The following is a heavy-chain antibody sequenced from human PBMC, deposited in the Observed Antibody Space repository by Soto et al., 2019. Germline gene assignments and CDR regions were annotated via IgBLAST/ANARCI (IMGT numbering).Heavy chain of an antibody. CDR1: GFTFSSYA. CDR3: ARRGPGTYFDY. Sequence: EVQLLESGGGLVQPGGSLRLSCAASGFTFSSYAMRWVRQAPGKGLEWVSAVSGSGGSTHYADSVKGRFTISRDNSKNTLYLQTNSLRAEDTAVYYCARRGPGTYFDYWGQGTLVTVSS. V-gene: IGHV3-23*01. CDR2: VSGSGGST. J-gene: IGHJ4*02. D-gene: IGHD6-13*01.